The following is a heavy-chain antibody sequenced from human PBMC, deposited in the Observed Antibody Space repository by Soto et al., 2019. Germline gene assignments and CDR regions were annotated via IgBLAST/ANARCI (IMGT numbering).Heavy chain of an antibody. D-gene: IGHD1-1*01. V-gene: IGHV4-31*03. CDR1: GGSISSGAYY. Sequence: QVQLQESGPGLVKPSQTLSLTCTVSGGSISSGAYYWSWIRQHPGKGLEWIGYIYYSGSTCSNPSLKSRVAISVDKSKNQFSLKLSSVTAADTAVYYCAAVRQHYFDFWGQGTLVTVSS. CDR3: AAVRQHYFDF. CDR2: IYYSGST. J-gene: IGHJ4*02.